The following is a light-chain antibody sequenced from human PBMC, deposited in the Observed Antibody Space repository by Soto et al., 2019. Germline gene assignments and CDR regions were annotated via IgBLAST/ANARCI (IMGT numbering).Light chain of an antibody. V-gene: IGKV1-39*01. J-gene: IGKJ2*01. CDR2: GAY. CDR3: QQTYSPPFT. CDR1: HTFSRF. Sequence: DIQMTQSPSSLSASVGDRVTITCRASHTFSRFLNWYQQKRGKPPTLLIYGAYNVRSGVPSRFTGSGGGAEFRLTISSLQPDDFATYYCQQTYSPPFTFGQGTRLELK.